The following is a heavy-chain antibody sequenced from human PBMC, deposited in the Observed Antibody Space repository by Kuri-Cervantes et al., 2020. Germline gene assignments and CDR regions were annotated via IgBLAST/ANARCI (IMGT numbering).Heavy chain of an antibody. Sequence: KVSCKGSGYSFTSYWIGWVRQMPGKGLEWMGIIFPGDSDTRYSPSFQGQVTISADKSITNAYLQWSSLKASDTAIYYCARHWGNVNDAFDIWGQGTMVTVSS. CDR1: GYSFTSYW. D-gene: IGHD3-16*01. CDR2: IFPGDSDT. J-gene: IGHJ3*02. CDR3: ARHWGNVNDAFDI. V-gene: IGHV5-51*01.